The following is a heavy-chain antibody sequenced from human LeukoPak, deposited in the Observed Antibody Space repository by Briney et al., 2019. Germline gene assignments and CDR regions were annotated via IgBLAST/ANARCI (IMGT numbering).Heavy chain of an antibody. CDR1: GFMFSSYW. V-gene: IGHV3-7*03. CDR3: ATYRQVLLPFES. CDR2: IKKDGSEK. D-gene: IGHD2-8*02. Sequence: GGSLRLSCAASGFMFSSYWMSWVRQAPGKGLEWVANIKKDGSEKYYVDSVKGRFTISRDNSKSTLSLQMNSLRAEDTAIYYCATYRQVLLPFESWGQGTLVTVSS. J-gene: IGHJ4*02.